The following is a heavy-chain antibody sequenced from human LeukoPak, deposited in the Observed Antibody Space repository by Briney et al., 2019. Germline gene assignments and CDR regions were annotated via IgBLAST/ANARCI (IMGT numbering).Heavy chain of an antibody. D-gene: IGHD6-13*01. V-gene: IGHV3-30*04. CDR1: GFTFSSSA. Sequence: LPGLSLTLSCAASGFTFSSSAMRWVRQAPGKGLEWVAIISYDGRNKYCADSVKGRFTISRDNSRNTLYLQMNSLRAEDTAVYYCARDRSSSWYYFDFDYWGQGTLVTVSS. CDR2: ISYDGRNK. CDR3: ARDRSSSWYYFDFDY. J-gene: IGHJ4*02.